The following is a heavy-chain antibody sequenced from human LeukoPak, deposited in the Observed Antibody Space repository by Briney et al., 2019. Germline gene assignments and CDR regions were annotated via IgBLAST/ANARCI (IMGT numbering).Heavy chain of an antibody. CDR1: GGSISSSSYY. CDR3: ASVLLWFGELSNFDY. CDR2: IYYSGST. Sequence: KPSETLSLTCTVSGGSISSSSYYWGWIRQPPGKGLEWIGSIYYSGSTYYNPSLKSRVTISVDTSKNQFSLKLSSVTAADTAVYYCASVLLWFGELSNFDYWGQGTLVTVSS. D-gene: IGHD3-10*01. V-gene: IGHV4-39*07. J-gene: IGHJ4*02.